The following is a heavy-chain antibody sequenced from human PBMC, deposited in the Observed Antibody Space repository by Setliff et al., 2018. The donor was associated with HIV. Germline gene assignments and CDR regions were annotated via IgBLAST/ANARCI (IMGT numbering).Heavy chain of an antibody. V-gene: IGHV4-59*01. Sequence: PSETLSLTCTVSGGSISSYYRSWIRQSPGKGLEWLGYIYYSGSTNYNPSLKSRVTISVDTSKNQFSLTLNSVTAADTAVYYCARGPAGRLVFLSYWGQGTLVTVSS. D-gene: IGHD6-6*01. CDR2: IYYSGST. CDR1: GGSISSYY. J-gene: IGHJ4*02. CDR3: ARGPAGRLVFLSY.